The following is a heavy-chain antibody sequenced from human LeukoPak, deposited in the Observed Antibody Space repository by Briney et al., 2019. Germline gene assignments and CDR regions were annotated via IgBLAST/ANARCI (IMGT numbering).Heavy chain of an antibody. D-gene: IGHD6-19*01. Sequence: SQTLSLTCAISGDSVSSNSAAWNWIRQSPSRGLAWLGRTYYRSKWYNDYAVSVKSRITINPDTSKNQFSLQLNSVTPEDTAVYYCASGIQWLLQPWGAFDIWGQGTMVTVSS. CDR2: TYYRSKWYN. J-gene: IGHJ3*02. CDR3: ASGIQWLLQPWGAFDI. V-gene: IGHV6-1*01. CDR1: GDSVSSNSAA.